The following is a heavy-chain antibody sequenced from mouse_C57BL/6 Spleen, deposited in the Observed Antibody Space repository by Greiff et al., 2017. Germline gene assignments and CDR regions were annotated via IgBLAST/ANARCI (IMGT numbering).Heavy chain of an antibody. D-gene: IGHD1-1*01. CDR2: IWSGGST. V-gene: IGHV2-2*01. Sequence: VKVVESGPGLVQPSQSLSITCTVSGFSLTSYGVHWVRQSLGKGLEWLGVIWSGGSTDYNAAFISRLSISKDNSKSQVFFKMNSLQADDTAIYYCAREGIYYYGSSHYYAMDYWGQGTSVTVSS. CDR3: AREGIYYYGSSHYYAMDY. J-gene: IGHJ4*01. CDR1: GFSLTSYG.